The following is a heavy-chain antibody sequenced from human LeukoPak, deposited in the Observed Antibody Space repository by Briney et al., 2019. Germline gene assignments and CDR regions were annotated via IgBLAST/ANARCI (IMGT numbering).Heavy chain of an antibody. V-gene: IGHV1-69*13. Sequence: ASVKVSCKASGGTFSSYAISWVRQAPGQGLEWMGGIIPIFGTANYAQKFQSRVTITADESTSTAYMELSSLRSEDTAVYYCASSVTYYDFWSGYPDAFDIWGQGTMVTVSS. D-gene: IGHD3-3*01. CDR3: ASSVTYYDFWSGYPDAFDI. CDR2: IIPIFGTA. J-gene: IGHJ3*02. CDR1: GGTFSSYA.